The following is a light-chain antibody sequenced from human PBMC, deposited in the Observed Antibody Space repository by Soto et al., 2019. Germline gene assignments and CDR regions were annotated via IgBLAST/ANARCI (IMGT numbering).Light chain of an antibody. Sequence: DIQMTQSPSTLSASVGDRVTITSRASQSISDSLPWYQQKPGKAPDLLISDVSKLERGVASRFSGSGSGTEYTLTISSMQPDDLATYYCHQYHGFSRTFGEGTKVEI. V-gene: IGKV1-5*01. J-gene: IGKJ1*01. CDR2: DVS. CDR1: QSISDS. CDR3: HQYHGFSRT.